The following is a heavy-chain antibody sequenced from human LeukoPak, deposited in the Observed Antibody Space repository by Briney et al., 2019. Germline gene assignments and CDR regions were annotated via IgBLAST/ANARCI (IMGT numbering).Heavy chain of an antibody. CDR3: ARARLPPYYFDY. Sequence: GESLKISRKGPGYSFTSYWISLVRAMPGKGLEWMGIIYPGYSDTRYSPSFQGQVTISANESISTAYLHWSILKASDTAMYYCARARLPPYYFDYWGQGTLVTVSS. D-gene: IGHD4-11*01. V-gene: IGHV5-51*01. CDR2: IYPGYSDT. J-gene: IGHJ4*02. CDR1: GYSFTSYW.